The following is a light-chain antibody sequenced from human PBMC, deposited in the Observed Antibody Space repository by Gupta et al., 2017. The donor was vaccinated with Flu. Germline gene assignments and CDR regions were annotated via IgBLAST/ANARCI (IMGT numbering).Light chain of an antibody. CDR1: SSNIGSNY. V-gene: IGLV1-47*01. CDR2: RNN. J-gene: IGLJ1*01. Sequence: QSVLTTPPSASGTPGQRVTISCSGSSSNIGSNYVYWYQQPPGTAPKLLIYRNNQRPSGVPDRFSGSKSGTSASLAISGLRSEDEADYYCAAWDDSLRVFGTGTKVTVL. CDR3: AAWDDSLRV.